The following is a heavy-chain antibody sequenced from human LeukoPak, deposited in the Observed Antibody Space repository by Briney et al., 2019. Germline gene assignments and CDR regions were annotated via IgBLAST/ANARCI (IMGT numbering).Heavy chain of an antibody. J-gene: IGHJ3*02. V-gene: IGHV1-3*03. CDR2: INAGNGNT. Sequence: ASVKVSCKASGYTFTSYAMHWVRQAPGQRLEWIGWINAGNGNTKYSQEFRGRVTITRDTSASTAYMELSSLRSEDMAVYYCARERGYSYSAAAFDIWGQGTMVTVSS. D-gene: IGHD5-18*01. CDR1: GYTFTSYA. CDR3: ARERGYSYSAAAFDI.